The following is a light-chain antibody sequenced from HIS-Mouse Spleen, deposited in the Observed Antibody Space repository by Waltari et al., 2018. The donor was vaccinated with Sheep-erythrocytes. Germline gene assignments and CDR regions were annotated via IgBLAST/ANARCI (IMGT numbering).Light chain of an antibody. CDR1: LGISSY. Sequence: AIWMTQSPSLLSASTGDRVTISCRMSLGISSYLAWYQQKPGKAPELLIYAASTLQSGVPSRFSGSGSGTDFTLTISCLQSEDFATYYCQQYYSFPPFFGQGTKLEIK. CDR3: QQYYSFPPF. J-gene: IGKJ2*01. V-gene: IGKV1D-8*02. CDR2: AAS.